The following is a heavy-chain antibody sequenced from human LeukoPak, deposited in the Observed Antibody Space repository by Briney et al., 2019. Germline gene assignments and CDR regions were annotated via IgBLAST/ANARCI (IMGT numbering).Heavy chain of an antibody. V-gene: IGHV1-18*01. CDR2: ISAYNGNT. CDR3: ARADTAMVTYYFDY. CDR1: GYTFTSYG. Sequence: GASVKVSCKASGYTFTSYGISWVRQAPGQGLEWMGWISAYNGNTNYAQKLQGRVTMTTDTSTSTAYMELRSLRSDDTAVYYCARADTAMVTYYFDYWGQGTLVTVSS. D-gene: IGHD5-18*01. J-gene: IGHJ4*02.